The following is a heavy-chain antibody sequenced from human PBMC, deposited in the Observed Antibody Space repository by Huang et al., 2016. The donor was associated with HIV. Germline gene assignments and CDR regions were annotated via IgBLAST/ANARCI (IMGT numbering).Heavy chain of an antibody. V-gene: IGHV1-3*01. J-gene: IGHJ4*02. CDR3: ARSGWFGGANDY. CDR2: INPENVNT. Sequence: QVQLVQSGAEVKKPGASGKVSCKASGYTFTDYAIHWVRQAPGQRLKCMGGINPENVNTEYSQRFQGRVPFSRDKSASSAYMELSSLRSEDTAVYSCARSGWFGGANDYWGQGTVVTVSS. D-gene: IGHD3-10*01. CDR1: GYTFTDYA.